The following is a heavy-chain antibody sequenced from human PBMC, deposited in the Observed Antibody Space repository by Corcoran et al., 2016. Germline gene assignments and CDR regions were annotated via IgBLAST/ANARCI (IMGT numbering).Heavy chain of an antibody. Sequence: EVQLVESGGGLVQPGGSLRLSCAASGFTFSNYWMTWVRQAPGKGLEWVADIRQDGSEKYYVDSVKGRFTISRDNAHNSLYLQMNSLRVDDTAVYYCARGPGGDISSWYWYWGQGTLVTVSS. D-gene: IGHD6-13*01. CDR2: IRQDGSEK. CDR1: GFTFSNYW. V-gene: IGHV3-7*01. CDR3: ARGPGGDISSWYWY. J-gene: IGHJ4*02.